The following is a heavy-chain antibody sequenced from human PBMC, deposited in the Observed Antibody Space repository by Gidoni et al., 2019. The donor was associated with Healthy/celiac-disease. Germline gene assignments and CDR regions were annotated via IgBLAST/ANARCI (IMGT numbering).Heavy chain of an antibody. V-gene: IGHV4-59*01. D-gene: IGHD2-2*01. J-gene: IGHJ4*02. CDR2: IYYSGST. CDR3: ARFVVVPAAMGDYFDY. CDR1: GGAISSYY. Sequence: QVQLQESGPGLVKPSETLSLTCTGSGGAISSYYWSWIRQPPGKGLDWIGYIYYSGSTNYNPSLKSRVTISVDTSKNQFSLKLSSVTAADTAVYYCARFVVVPAAMGDYFDYWGQGTLVTVSS.